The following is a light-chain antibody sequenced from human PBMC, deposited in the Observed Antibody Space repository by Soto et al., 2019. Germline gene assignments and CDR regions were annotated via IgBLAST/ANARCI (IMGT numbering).Light chain of an antibody. V-gene: IGLV2-8*01. Sequence: QSVLTQPPSASGSPGQSVTISCTGTSSDVGGYKYVSWYQHHPGKAPKVVIYEVTKQPSGVPDRFSGSQSGNTASLTVSGLQAEDEADYYCSSYGGTNNVVFGGGTKLTVL. J-gene: IGLJ2*01. CDR2: EVT. CDR1: SSDVGGYKY. CDR3: SSYGGTNNVV.